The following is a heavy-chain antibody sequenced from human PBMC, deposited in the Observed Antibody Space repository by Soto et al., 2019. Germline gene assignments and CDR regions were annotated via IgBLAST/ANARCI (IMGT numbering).Heavy chain of an antibody. CDR1: GFTFRSHG. D-gene: IGHD2-21*01. Sequence: QVQLVESGGGVVQPGRSLRLSCAASGFTFRSHGMHWVRQAPGKGLEWVAVIWYDGSNKYYADSAKGRFTISRDNSKNTLYLQMNSLRVEDTAVYYCAREGYGGEAHVDFWGQGTLVTVSS. CDR3: AREGYGGEAHVDF. V-gene: IGHV3-33*01. J-gene: IGHJ4*02. CDR2: IWYDGSNK.